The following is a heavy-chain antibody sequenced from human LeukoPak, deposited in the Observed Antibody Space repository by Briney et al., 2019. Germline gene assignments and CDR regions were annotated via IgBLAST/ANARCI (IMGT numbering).Heavy chain of an antibody. V-gene: IGHV3-23*01. CDR1: GFTFSSYA. Sequence: GGSLRLSCAASGFTFSSYAMSWVRQAPGKGLEWVSGLSTSGGSTYYADSVKGRFTISRDNSKNTLYLQMNGLRAEDTAVYYCAKDRSGWYYFDYWGQGTLVTVSS. J-gene: IGHJ4*02. D-gene: IGHD6-19*01. CDR3: AKDRSGWYYFDY. CDR2: LSTSGGST.